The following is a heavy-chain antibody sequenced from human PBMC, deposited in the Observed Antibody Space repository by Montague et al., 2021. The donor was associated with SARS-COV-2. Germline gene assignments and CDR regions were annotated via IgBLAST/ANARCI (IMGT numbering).Heavy chain of an antibody. CDR3: P. CDR2: IYYSGTT. J-gene: IGHJ5*02. D-gene: IGHD1-14*01. Sequence: SETLSLTCTVSGGSISSSDSYWGWIRQPPGKGLEWIGNIYYSGTTYYNPSLKSRITMAVDTSKNQFSLNLISVTAHRLNNWFDPWGQGAPVTVSS. CDR1: GGSISSSDSY. V-gene: IGHV4-39*01.